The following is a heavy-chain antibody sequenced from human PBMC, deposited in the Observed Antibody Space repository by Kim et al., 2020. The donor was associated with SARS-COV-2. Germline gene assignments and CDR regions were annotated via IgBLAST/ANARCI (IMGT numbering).Heavy chain of an antibody. Sequence: SQTLSLTCAISGDRVSSNSAAWNWIRQSPSRGLEWLGRTYYRSEWNNDYALSVKSRITINPDTSKNQFSLHLNSVTPEDTAVYYCARDYWNYVNFDYWGQGTLVTVSS. D-gene: IGHD1-7*01. CDR3: ARDYWNYVNFDY. CDR2: TYYRSEWNN. V-gene: IGHV6-1*01. J-gene: IGHJ4*02. CDR1: GDRVSSNSAA.